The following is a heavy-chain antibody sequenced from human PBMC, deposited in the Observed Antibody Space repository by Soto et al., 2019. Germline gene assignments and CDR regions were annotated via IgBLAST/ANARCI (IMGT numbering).Heavy chain of an antibody. CDR1: GYTFTDYY. D-gene: IGHD6-19*01. CDR3: ARRTLTVATWFDP. V-gene: IGHV1-2*02. Sequence: QVQLVQSGAEVKKSGASVKVSCKASGYTFTDYYMNWVRQAPGQVLEWMGCINPNNGVTNYAPKFPGRVTMTRDTSISTASMDLSRLRPDDTALYYCARRTLTVATWFDPWAQGTHVTVSS. J-gene: IGHJ5*02. CDR2: INPNNGVT.